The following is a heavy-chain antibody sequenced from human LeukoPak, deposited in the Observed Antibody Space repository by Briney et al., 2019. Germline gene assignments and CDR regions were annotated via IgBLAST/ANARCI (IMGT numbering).Heavy chain of an antibody. CDR3: TTTIVGVTTWFDP. V-gene: IGHV3-15*01. Sequence: GGSLRLSCAASGFTLSNAYMSWGRQAPGKGLEWVVRIKNKTNGGTTDYAAPVKGRFTISRDDSKNTLYLQMNSLKTEDTAVYYCTTTIVGVTTWFDPWGQGTLVTVSS. CDR2: IKNKTNGGTT. CDR1: GFTLSNAY. D-gene: IGHD1-26*01. J-gene: IGHJ5*02.